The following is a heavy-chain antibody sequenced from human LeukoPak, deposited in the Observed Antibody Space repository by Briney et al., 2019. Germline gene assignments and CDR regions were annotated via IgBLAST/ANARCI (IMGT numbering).Heavy chain of an antibody. CDR1: GYTFTGYY. CDR2: INPNSGGT. Sequence: ASAKVSCKASGYTFTGYYMHWVRQAPGQGLEWMGWINPNSGGTTYAQRFQGRVTMTRDTSISTAYMELSRLRSDDTAVYYCARDSEKLNYYDSSGSFDYWGQGTLVTVCS. V-gene: IGHV1-2*02. D-gene: IGHD3-22*01. J-gene: IGHJ4*02. CDR3: ARDSEKLNYYDSSGSFDY.